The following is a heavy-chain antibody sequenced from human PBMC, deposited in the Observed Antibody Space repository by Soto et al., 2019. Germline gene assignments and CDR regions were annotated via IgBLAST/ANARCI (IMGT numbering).Heavy chain of an antibody. D-gene: IGHD6-13*01. CDR3: ARVGVAAPVDP. CDR1: GFSFSDYS. CDR2: IKHDGSEK. J-gene: IGHJ5*02. Sequence: EVQLVESGGGLVQPGGSLRLSCAASGFSFSDYSMTWVRQAPGKGLEWVADIKHDGSEKHYLDSVKGRYTISRDDARNALYLQTSSPRAEAMTVYYCARVGVAAPVDPWGQGTVVTVSS. V-gene: IGHV3-7*01.